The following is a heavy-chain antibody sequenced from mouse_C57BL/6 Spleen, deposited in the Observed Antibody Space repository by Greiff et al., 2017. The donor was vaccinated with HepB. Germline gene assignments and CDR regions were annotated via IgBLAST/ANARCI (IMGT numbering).Heavy chain of an antibody. Sequence: EVKLVESGGGLVQSGRSLRLSCATSGFTFSDFYMEWVRQAPGKGLEWIAASRNKANDYTTEYSASVKGRFIVSRDTSQSILYLQLNALGAEDTAIYYCARDEGGARAMDYWGQGTSVTVSS. CDR2: SRNKANDYTT. CDR3: ARDEGGARAMDY. CDR1: GFTFSDFY. V-gene: IGHV7-1*01. D-gene: IGHD3-1*01. J-gene: IGHJ4*01.